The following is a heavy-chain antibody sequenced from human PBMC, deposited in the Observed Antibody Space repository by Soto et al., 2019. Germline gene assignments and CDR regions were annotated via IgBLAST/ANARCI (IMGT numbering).Heavy chain of an antibody. CDR3: ARAGPRELLYFDY. CDR1: GFTFSSYA. CDR2: ISYDGSNK. V-gene: IGHV3-30-3*01. J-gene: IGHJ4*02. D-gene: IGHD1-26*01. Sequence: GGSLRLSCAASGFTFSSYAMHWVRQAPGKGLEWVAVISYDGSNKYYADSVKGRFTISRDNSKNTLYLQMNSLRAEDTAVYYCARAGPRELLYFDYWGQGTLVTVSS.